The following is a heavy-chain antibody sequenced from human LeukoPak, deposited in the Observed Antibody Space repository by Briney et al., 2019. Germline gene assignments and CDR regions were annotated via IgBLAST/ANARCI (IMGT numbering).Heavy chain of an antibody. D-gene: IGHD3-9*01. J-gene: IGHJ4*02. CDR1: GFTFSSYW. V-gene: IGHV3-7*01. CDR2: IKQDGSEK. Sequence: GGSLRLSCAASGFTFSSYWMSWLRQAPGKGLEWVANIKQDGSEKYYVDSVKGRFTISRDNAKNSLYLQMNSLRAEDTAVYYCARRSLRYFDWLLPTSGFDYWGQGTLVTVSS. CDR3: ARRSLRYFDWLLPTSGFDY.